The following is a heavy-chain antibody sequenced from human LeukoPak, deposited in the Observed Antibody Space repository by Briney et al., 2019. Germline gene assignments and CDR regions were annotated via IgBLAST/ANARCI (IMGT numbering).Heavy chain of an antibody. CDR2: IYPDDSDT. D-gene: IGHD5-12*01. Sequence: GESLKISCRSSGYTFTNYWIGWVRQMPGKGLEWMGIIYPDDSDTRYSPSFQGRVTISADKSISTAYLQWSSLKASDTAMYYCARLTWPHGYSGYDGTLRYFDYWGQGTLVTVSS. J-gene: IGHJ4*02. V-gene: IGHV5-51*01. CDR1: GYTFTNYW. CDR3: ARLTWPHGYSGYDGTLRYFDY.